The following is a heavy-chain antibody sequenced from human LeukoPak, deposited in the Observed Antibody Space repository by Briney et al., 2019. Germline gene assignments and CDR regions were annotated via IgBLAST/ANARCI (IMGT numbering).Heavy chain of an antibody. D-gene: IGHD3-22*01. Sequence: GGSLRLSCAASGFTFSKYAMTWVRQAPGKGLEWVSAISGSGGSTYYADSVKGRFTISRDNSKNTLYLQMNSLRAEDTAVYYCAKEGGRGYYYDSSGYYYWGQGTLVTVSS. J-gene: IGHJ4*02. CDR2: ISGSGGST. V-gene: IGHV3-23*01. CDR3: AKEGGRGYYYDSSGYYY. CDR1: GFTFSKYA.